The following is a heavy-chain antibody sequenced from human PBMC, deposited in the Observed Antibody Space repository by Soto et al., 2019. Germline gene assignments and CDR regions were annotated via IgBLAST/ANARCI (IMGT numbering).Heavy chain of an antibody. CDR3: ARHGAPYYYDSSGYYRYYYGMDV. Sequence: PGESLKISCXGSGYSFTSYWIGWVRQMPGKGLEWMGIIYPGDSDTRYSPSFQGQVTISADKSISTAYLQWSSLKASDTAMYYCARHGAPYYYDSSGYYRYYYGMDVWGQGTTVTVSS. CDR1: GYSFTSYW. D-gene: IGHD3-22*01. J-gene: IGHJ6*02. V-gene: IGHV5-51*01. CDR2: IYPGDSDT.